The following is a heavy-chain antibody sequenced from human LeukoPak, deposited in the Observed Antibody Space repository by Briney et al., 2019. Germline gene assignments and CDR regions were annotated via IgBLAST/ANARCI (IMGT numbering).Heavy chain of an antibody. V-gene: IGHV3-23*01. J-gene: IGHJ5*02. CDR2: ISGSGGST. CDR3: AKGSGSGWYRNWFDP. Sequence: PGGSLRLSCAASGLTFSSYAMSWVRQAPGKGLEWVSAISGSGGSTYYADSVKGRFTISRDNSKNTLYLQMNSLRAEDTAVYYCAKGSGSGWYRNWFDPWGQGTLVTVSS. CDR1: GLTFSSYA. D-gene: IGHD6-19*01.